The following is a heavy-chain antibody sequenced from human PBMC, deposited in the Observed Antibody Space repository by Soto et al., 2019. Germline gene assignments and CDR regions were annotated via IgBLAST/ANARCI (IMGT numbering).Heavy chain of an antibody. CDR1: GGSISSSSYY. Sequence: PSETLSLTCTVSGGSISSSSYYWGWIRQPPGKGLEWIGSIYYSGSTYYNPSLKSRVTISVDTSKNQFSLKLSSVTAADTAVYYCARLEVSSSSWYLDRGWFDPWGQGTLVTVSS. CDR3: ARLEVSSSSWYLDRGWFDP. CDR2: IYYSGST. V-gene: IGHV4-39*01. D-gene: IGHD6-13*01. J-gene: IGHJ5*02.